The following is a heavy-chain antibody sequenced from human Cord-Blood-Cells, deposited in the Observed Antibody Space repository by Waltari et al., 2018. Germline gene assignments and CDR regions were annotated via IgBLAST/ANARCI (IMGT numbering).Heavy chain of an antibody. V-gene: IGHV1-69*09. CDR1: GGTFSSYA. J-gene: IGHJ4*02. CDR2: IIPILGIA. Sequence: QVQLVQSGAEVKKPGSSVKVSCKASGGTFSSYAISWVRQAPGQGLEWMGRIIPILGIAKYAQKFQGRVTITADKSTSTAYMELSSLRSEDTAVYYCAREGTIVVVPAAIDYWGQGTLVTVSS. CDR3: AREGTIVVVPAAIDY. D-gene: IGHD2-2*01.